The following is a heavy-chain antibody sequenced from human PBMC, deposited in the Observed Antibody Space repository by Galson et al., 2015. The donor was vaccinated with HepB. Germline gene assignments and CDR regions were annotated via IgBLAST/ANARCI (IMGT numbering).Heavy chain of an antibody. D-gene: IGHD6-13*01. CDR2: IRYDGSTK. V-gene: IGHV3-30*02. CDR3: AKDLGLAEPDY. J-gene: IGHJ4*02. CDR1: GFTFSSYG. Sequence: SLRLSCAASGFTFSSYGMHFVRQAPGRGLEWVSFIRYDGSTKYYIDSVKGRFTISRDNSKNTLYLQMNSLRVEDTAVYYCAKDLGLAEPDYWGQGTLVTVSS.